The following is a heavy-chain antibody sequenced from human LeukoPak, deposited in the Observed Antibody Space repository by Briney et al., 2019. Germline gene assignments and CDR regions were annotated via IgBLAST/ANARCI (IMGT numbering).Heavy chain of an antibody. CDR1: GFTFSDYT. J-gene: IGHJ4*02. D-gene: IGHD4-11*01. Sequence: GGSLRLSCAASGFTFSDYTINWVRQAPGKGLEWVSSISSRSSYIFYADSVKGRFTVSRDNAKNSLYLQMNSLRADDTALYYCAKVAPLQGNPFDYWGQGTLVTVSS. V-gene: IGHV3-21*01. CDR3: AKVAPLQGNPFDY. CDR2: ISSRSSYI.